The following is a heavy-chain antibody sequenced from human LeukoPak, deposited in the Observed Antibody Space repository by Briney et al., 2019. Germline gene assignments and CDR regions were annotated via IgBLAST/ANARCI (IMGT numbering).Heavy chain of an antibody. CDR3: AKDILGYCSSTSCARFDY. Sequence: GGSLRLSCEASGFNLRNYCMHWVRQAPGQRPVWVSRINSDGGSTTYADSVKGRFTISRDNSKNTLYLQMNSLRAGDTAVYYCAKDILGYCSSTSCARFDYWGQGTLVTVSS. D-gene: IGHD2-2*01. V-gene: IGHV3-74*03. CDR2: INSDGGST. CDR1: GFNLRNYC. J-gene: IGHJ4*02.